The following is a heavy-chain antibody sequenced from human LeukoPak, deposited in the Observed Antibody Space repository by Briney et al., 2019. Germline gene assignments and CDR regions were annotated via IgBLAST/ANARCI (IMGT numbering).Heavy chain of an antibody. CDR2: IYHSGST. Sequence: PSETLSLTCAVSGGSISSSNWWSWVRQPPGKGLEWIGEIYHSGSTNYNPSLKSRVTISVDKSKNQFSLKLSSVTAADTAVYYCARSSSRRYYDSSGPLFDYWGQGTLVTVSS. CDR1: GGSISSSNW. V-gene: IGHV4-4*02. CDR3: ARSSSRRYYDSSGPLFDY. J-gene: IGHJ4*02. D-gene: IGHD3-22*01.